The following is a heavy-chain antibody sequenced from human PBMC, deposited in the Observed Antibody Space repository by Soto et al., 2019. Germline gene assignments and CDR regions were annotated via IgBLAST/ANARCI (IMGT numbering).Heavy chain of an antibody. Sequence: EVQLVESGGGLVQPGGSLRLSCAASGFNISSTYMIWVRQAPGMGLEWVSVIYTTPTTYYSDSVKGRFTISRDNSKNTVYLQMNSLSAEDTAVYYCARNAPARQVNRVRWFDPWGQGTLVTVSS. CDR3: ARNAPARQVNRVRWFDP. V-gene: IGHV3-66*01. CDR1: GFNISSTY. J-gene: IGHJ5*02. CDR2: IYTTPTT.